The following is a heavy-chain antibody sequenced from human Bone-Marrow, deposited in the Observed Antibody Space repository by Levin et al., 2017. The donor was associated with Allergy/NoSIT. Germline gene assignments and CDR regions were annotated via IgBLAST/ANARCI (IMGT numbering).Heavy chain of an antibody. CDR2: INPNSGGT. CDR1: GYTFIGYY. CDR3: ARIPLGTPDAVITRGAFDY. D-gene: IGHD3-16*01. Sequence: GESLKISCKASGYTFIGYYIHWIRQAPGQGLEWMGRINPNSGGTNIAQKFHARVTVTRDTSISTAFMDLSGLTSDDTAIYYCARIPLGTPDAVITRGAFDYWGQGTLVTVSS. V-gene: IGHV1-2*06. J-gene: IGHJ4*02.